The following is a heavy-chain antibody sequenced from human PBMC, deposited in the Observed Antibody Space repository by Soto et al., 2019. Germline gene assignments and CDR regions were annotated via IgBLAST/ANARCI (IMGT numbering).Heavy chain of an antibody. J-gene: IGHJ4*02. D-gene: IGHD3-22*01. V-gene: IGHV4-4*02. CDR1: GGSISSSNW. CDR3: ASRYHDSSGYYLN. Sequence: PSETLSLTYAVSGGSISSSNWWSWVRQPPGKGLEWIGEIYHSGSTNYNPSLKSRVTISVDKSKNQFSLKLSSVTAADTAVYYCASRYHDSSGYYLNWGQGTLVTVSS. CDR2: IYHSGST.